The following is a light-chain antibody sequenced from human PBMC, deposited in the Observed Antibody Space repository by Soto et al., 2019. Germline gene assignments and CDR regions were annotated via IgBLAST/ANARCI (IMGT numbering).Light chain of an antibody. Sequence: EIVMTQSPATLSVSPGERVFLSCRASQSVSSNVAWYQQKLGQAPRLLMFAASTRATGIPARFSGSGSGIEFTLTISSLQSEDFAVYYCQQYNDWPPRYTFGQGTKLEIK. J-gene: IGKJ2*01. CDR1: QSVSSN. CDR2: AAS. V-gene: IGKV3-15*01. CDR3: QQYNDWPPRYT.